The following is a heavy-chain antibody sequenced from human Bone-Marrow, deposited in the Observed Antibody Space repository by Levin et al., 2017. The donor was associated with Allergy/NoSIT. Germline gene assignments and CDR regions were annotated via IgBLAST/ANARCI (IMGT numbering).Heavy chain of an antibody. V-gene: IGHV5-51*01. D-gene: IGHD2-15*01. CDR3: ARPGREIEVGGVTKTNAFDM. CDR1: GYNFPTYW. J-gene: IGHJ3*02. CDR2: IYPGDSDT. Sequence: GESLKISCKTFGYNFPTYWIGWVRQMPRKGLEWMGVIYPGDSDTRYSPSFQGQVIISADKSSSTAYLQWSSLKASDTAIYYCARPGREIEVGGVTKTNAFDMWGQGTRVTVSS.